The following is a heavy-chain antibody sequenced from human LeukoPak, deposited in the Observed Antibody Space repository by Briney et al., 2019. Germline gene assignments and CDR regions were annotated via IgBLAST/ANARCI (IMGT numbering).Heavy chain of an antibody. D-gene: IGHD6-13*01. CDR1: GFTFSGSA. Sequence: GGSLRLSCAASGFTFSGSAMHWVREASGKGLEGDGRIRSKANSYATAYAASVKGRFTISRDDSKNTAYLQMNSLKTEDTAVYYCTTRLAAADYWGQGTLVTVSS. CDR2: IRSKANSYAT. J-gene: IGHJ4*02. V-gene: IGHV3-73*01. CDR3: TTRLAAADY.